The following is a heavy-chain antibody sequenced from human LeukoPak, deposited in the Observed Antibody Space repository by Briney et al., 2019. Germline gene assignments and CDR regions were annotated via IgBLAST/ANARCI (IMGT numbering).Heavy chain of an antibody. V-gene: IGHV3-74*01. Sequence: GGSLRLSCAASGFTFSSYSMNWVRQAPGKGLVWVSRTNEDGSITNYADSVKGRFTISRDNAKNTLYLQMNSLTAEDTAVYYCIRDLGGRSGHWGQGTLVTVSS. CDR1: GFTFSSYS. J-gene: IGHJ4*02. CDR3: IRDLGGRSGH. D-gene: IGHD1-26*01. CDR2: TNEDGSIT.